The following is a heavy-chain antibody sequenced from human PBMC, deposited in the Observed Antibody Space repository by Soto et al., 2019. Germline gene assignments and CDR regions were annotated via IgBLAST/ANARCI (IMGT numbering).Heavy chain of an antibody. D-gene: IGHD3-22*01. CDR2: IIPIFGTA. CDR3: AKHYYYSGTSCYFFYYYYGLDV. J-gene: IGHJ6*02. Sequence: ASVKVSCKASGGAFSSYAIRWVRQAPGQGLEWMGGIIPIFGTANYAQKFQGRVTITADESTSTAYMELSSLRSEDTAVYYCAKHYYYSGTSCYFFYYYYGLDVWGQGTTVTVSS. CDR1: GGAFSSYA. V-gene: IGHV1-69*13.